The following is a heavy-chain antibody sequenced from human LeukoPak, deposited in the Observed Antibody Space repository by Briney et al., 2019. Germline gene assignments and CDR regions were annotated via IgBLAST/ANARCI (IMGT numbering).Heavy chain of an antibody. CDR2: TGNKANSYTT. Sequence: GGSLRLSCAASGFTFSDHYMEWVRQAPGKGLEWIGHTGNKANSYTTEYAASVKGRFSISRDDSKNSLYLQMNSLKTEDTAVYYCGRGGYSSSSFYGMDVWGQGATVTVSS. CDR3: GRGGYSSSSFYGMDV. CDR1: GFTFSDHY. D-gene: IGHD6-6*01. V-gene: IGHV3-72*01. J-gene: IGHJ6*02.